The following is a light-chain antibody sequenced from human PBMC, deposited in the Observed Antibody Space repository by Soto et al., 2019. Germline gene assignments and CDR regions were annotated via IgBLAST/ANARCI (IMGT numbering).Light chain of an antibody. CDR2: EVA. Sequence: QSVLTQPPSASGSPGQSVTISCTGSSSDFGAYDSVSWYQQHPGKAPKLLIYEVAKRPSGVPDRFSGSKSGNTASLTVSGLQAEDEADYYCSSYAGSSTYVFGTGTKVTVL. CDR1: SSDFGAYDS. J-gene: IGLJ1*01. V-gene: IGLV2-8*01. CDR3: SSYAGSSTYV.